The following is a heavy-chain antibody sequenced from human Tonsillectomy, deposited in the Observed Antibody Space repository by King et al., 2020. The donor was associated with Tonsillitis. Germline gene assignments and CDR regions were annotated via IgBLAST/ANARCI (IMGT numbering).Heavy chain of an antibody. CDR1: GYTFTSYY. CDR2: INPSAGST. D-gene: IGHD3-22*01. CDR3: ARGQYYYASSGYYPLYFDY. J-gene: IGHJ4*02. V-gene: IGHV1-46*01. Sequence: VQLVQSGAEVTKPGASVKVSCKASGYTFTSYYMHWVRQAPGQGLEWMGIINPSAGSTSYAQKFQGRATMTRDTSTSTVYMELSSLTSEDTAVYYCARGQYYYASSGYYPLYFDYWGQGTLITVSS.